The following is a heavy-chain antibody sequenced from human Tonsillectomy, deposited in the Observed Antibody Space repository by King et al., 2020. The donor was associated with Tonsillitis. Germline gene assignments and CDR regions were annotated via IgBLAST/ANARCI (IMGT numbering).Heavy chain of an antibody. CDR2: INHSGST. V-gene: IGHV4-34*01. CDR1: GGSFSDYY. D-gene: IGHD6-6*01. J-gene: IGHJ6*02. CDR3: ARSGGQLGMLYGLDV. Sequence: QVQLQQWGAGLLKPSETLSLTCAVYGGSFSDYYWTWIRQPPGKGLEWIGEINHSGSTNYNPSFKSRVTISVDTSKNQFSLKLSSVTAADTAVHYCARSGGQLGMLYGLDVWGQGTTVTVSS.